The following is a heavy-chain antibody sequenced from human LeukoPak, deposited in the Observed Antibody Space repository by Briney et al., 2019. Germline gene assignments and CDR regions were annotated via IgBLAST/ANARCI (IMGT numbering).Heavy chain of an antibody. CDR1: GFIFSTYW. V-gene: IGHV5-51*01. Sequence: KVGESLKISCKTSGFIFSTYWIGWVRQMPGKGLEWMGIIFPGDSDTRYSPSFQGQVTISADKSISTAYLQWSSLKASDTAMYYCARHEDSGSYSAFDYWGQGTLVTVSS. D-gene: IGHD1-26*01. CDR3: ARHEDSGSYSAFDY. CDR2: IFPGDSDT. J-gene: IGHJ4*02.